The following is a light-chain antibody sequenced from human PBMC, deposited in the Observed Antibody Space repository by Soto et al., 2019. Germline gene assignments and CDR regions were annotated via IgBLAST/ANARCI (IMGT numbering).Light chain of an antibody. Sequence: EILLTQSPATLSVSPGEGATLSCRASQSVSSSFFAWYQQQPGQAPRLLIYATSSRAPGLPYRFSGSGSGTDFTLTIIRLEPEVFAVYYCHQFDSSLTFGQGTKVEIK. CDR3: HQFDSSLT. J-gene: IGKJ1*01. V-gene: IGKV3-20*01. CDR1: QSVSSSF. CDR2: ATS.